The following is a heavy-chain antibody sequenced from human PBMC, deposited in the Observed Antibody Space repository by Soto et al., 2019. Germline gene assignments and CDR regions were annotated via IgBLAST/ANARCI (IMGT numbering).Heavy chain of an antibody. CDR1: GFTFSSYG. CDR2: ISGSGDST. Sequence: EVQLLESGGGLVQPGGSLRLSCAASGFTFSSYGINWVRQAPGKGLEWVSGISGSGDSTHYADSVKGRFTISRDNSKNTLYLQMNSLRAEETAVYYCAKPAPYSNSWYEIDPWGQGTLVTVSS. V-gene: IGHV3-23*01. CDR3: AKPAPYSNSWYEIDP. J-gene: IGHJ5*02. D-gene: IGHD6-13*01.